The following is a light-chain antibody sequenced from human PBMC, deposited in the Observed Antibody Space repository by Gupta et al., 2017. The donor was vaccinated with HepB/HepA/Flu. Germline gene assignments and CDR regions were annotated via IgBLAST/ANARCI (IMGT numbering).Light chain of an antibody. V-gene: IGKV3-11*01. Sequence: EIGLTQSPPTLSLSPGERASFSCRASQSVSSYLAWYQQKPGQAPRLLIYDASNRATDIPARFSGSGSGTDFTLTISSLEPEDFAVYYCQQRSNWPPRVSFGPGTKVDIK. CDR1: QSVSSY. CDR2: DAS. CDR3: QQRSNWPPRVS. J-gene: IGKJ3*01.